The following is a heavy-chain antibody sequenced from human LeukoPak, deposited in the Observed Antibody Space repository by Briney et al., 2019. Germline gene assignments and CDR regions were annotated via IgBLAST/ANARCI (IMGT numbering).Heavy chain of an antibody. CDR3: AKEALPSKYCSGGSCYSGNDY. CDR2: ISSSSSYI. CDR1: GFTFSSYS. Sequence: GGSLRLSCAASGFTFSSYSMNWVRQAPGKGLEWVSSISSSSSYIYYADSVKGRFTISRDNAKNSLYLQMNSLRAEDTAVYYCAKEALPSKYCSGGSCYSGNDYWGQGTLVTVSS. V-gene: IGHV3-21*01. D-gene: IGHD2-15*01. J-gene: IGHJ4*02.